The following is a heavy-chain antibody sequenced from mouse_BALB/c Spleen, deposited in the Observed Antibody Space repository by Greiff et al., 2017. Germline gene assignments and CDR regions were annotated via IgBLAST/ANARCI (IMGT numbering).Heavy chain of an antibody. J-gene: IGHJ3*01. CDR1: GYTFTSYW. CDR3: TRSLTTVVATPFAY. Sequence: LQQPGSELVRPGASVKLSCKASGYTFTSYWMHWVKQRPGQGLEWIGNIYPGSGSTNYDEKFKSKATLTVDTSSSTAYMQLSSLTSEDSAVYYCTRSLTTVVATPFAYWGQGTLVTVSA. V-gene: IGHV1S22*01. CDR2: IYPGSGST. D-gene: IGHD1-1*01.